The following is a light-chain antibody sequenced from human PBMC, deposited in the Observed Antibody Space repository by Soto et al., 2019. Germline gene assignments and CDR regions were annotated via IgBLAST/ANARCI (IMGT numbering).Light chain of an antibody. CDR1: QSVSSF. V-gene: IGKV3-11*01. CDR3: QHRSNWPLT. CDR2: DAS. Sequence: EIVLTQSPATLSLSPGERATLSCRASQSVSSFLDWYQQKPGQAPRLLIYDASNRATGIPARFSGSGSGTDFTLTISGLEPEDFAVYYCQHRSNWPLTFGGGTKVEIK. J-gene: IGKJ4*01.